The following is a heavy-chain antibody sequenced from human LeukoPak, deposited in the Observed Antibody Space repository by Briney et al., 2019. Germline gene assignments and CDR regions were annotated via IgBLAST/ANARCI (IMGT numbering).Heavy chain of an antibody. J-gene: IGHJ6*03. CDR2: INPXXGGX. V-gene: IGHV1-2*02. D-gene: IGHD2-15*01. CDR1: GYTFTGYY. CDR3: ARDAXXYCSGGSCYERDYYYYMDV. Sequence: ASVKVSCKASGYTFTGYYMHWVRQAPGQGLEWMGWINPXXGGXNYAQKFQGRVTMTRDTSISTAYMELSRLRSDDTAVYYCARDAXXYCSGGSCYERDYYYYMDVWGKGTTVTVSS.